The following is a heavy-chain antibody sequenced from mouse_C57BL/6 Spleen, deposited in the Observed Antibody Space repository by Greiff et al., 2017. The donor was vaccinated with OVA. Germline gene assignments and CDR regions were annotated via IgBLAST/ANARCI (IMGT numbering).Heavy chain of an antibody. D-gene: IGHD4-1*02. CDR1: GYTFTSYW. CDR3: AIQLGQGYFDY. J-gene: IGHJ2*01. V-gene: IGHV1-74*01. Sequence: QVQLQQPGAELVKPGASVKVSCKASGYTFTSYWMHWVKQRPGQGLEWIGRIHPSDSDTNYNPKFKGQATLTVDKSSSTAYMQHSSLTTEDSAVYYCAIQLGQGYFDYWGKGTTLTVSS. CDR2: IHPSDSDT.